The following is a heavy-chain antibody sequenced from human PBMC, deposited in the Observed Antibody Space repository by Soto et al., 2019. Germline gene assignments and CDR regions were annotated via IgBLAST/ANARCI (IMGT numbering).Heavy chain of an antibody. CDR3: ARPWPKTDSSGYYAYYFDF. Sequence: QVQLVQSGAEVKKPGASVKVSYKASGYTFTSYGISWVRQAPGQGLEWMGWISAYNGNTNYAQKLQGRVTMTTDTSTSTAYMELSSLRSDETAVYYCARPWPKTDSSGYYAYYFDFWGQGTLVTVSS. CDR2: ISAYNGNT. J-gene: IGHJ4*02. D-gene: IGHD3-22*01. V-gene: IGHV1-18*01. CDR1: GYTFTSYG.